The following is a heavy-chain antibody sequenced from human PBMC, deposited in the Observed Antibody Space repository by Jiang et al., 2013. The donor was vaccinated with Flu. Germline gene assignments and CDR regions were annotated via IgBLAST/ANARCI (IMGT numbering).Heavy chain of an antibody. CDR1: GFTFSSYG. Sequence: RLSCAASGFTFSSYGMHWVRQAPGKGLEWVAVISYDGSNKYYADSVKGRFTISRDNSKNTLYLQMNSLRAEDTAVYYCAKSGSSGYYYVSNYWGQGTLVTVSS. CDR2: ISYDGSNK. CDR3: AKSGSSGYYYVSNY. J-gene: IGHJ4*02. D-gene: IGHD3-22*01. V-gene: IGHV3-30*18.